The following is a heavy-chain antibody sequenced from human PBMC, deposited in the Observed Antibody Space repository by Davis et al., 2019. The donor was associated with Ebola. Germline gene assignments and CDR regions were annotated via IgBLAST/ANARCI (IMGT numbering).Heavy chain of an antibody. V-gene: IGHV4-61*08. D-gene: IGHD4-17*01. CDR3: ARQEGDYVSGWFDP. CDR2: IYYSGST. CDR1: GCSISSGGYY. J-gene: IGHJ5*02. Sequence: SETLSLTCTVSGCSISSGGYYWSWIRQHPGKSLEWIRYIYYSGSTNYNPSLKSRVTISVDTSKNQFSLKLSSVTAADTAVYYCARQEGDYVSGWFDPWGQGTLVTVSS.